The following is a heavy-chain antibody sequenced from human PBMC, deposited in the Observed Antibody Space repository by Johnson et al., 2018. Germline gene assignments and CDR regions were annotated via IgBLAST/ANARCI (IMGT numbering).Heavy chain of an antibody. D-gene: IGHD3-3*01. J-gene: IGHJ3*02. Sequence: QVQLQESGPGLVKPSETLSLTCTVSGDSVTSASYYWGWIRQPPGKGLEWIGSFYYRGSTFKKPSLMSRVSISLDTAKNQVSLRLSSVTAEDTAVYCWGRISRDGDLWVCQGAFDIWGHGTMVTVSS. V-gene: IGHV4-39*07. CDR3: GRISRDGDLWVCQGAFDI. CDR2: FYYRGST. CDR1: GDSVTSASYY.